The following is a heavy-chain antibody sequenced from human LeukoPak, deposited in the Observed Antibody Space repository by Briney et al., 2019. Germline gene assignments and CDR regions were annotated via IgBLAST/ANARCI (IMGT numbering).Heavy chain of an antibody. D-gene: IGHD1-26*01. CDR2: LSGRGDSK. Sequence: PGGSLRLSCAASGFTFNNRAMSWVRQAPGKGLEWVSGLSGRGDSKYYSDSVKGRFTISRDNSKNTLYLQMNSLRAEDTAVYYCARERGYSGSYYSWFDPWGQGTLVTVSS. J-gene: IGHJ5*02. CDR3: ARERGYSGSYYSWFDP. CDR1: GFTFNNRA. V-gene: IGHV3-23*01.